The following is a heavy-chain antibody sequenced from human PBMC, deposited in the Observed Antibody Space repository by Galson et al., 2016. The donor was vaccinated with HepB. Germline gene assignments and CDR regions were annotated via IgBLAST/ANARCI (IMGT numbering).Heavy chain of an antibody. CDR3: TTRDVRRGLDY. Sequence: SLRLSCAASDFIFSNAWMNWVRQAPGKGLEWVGRINRKTEGGAIDYAPPVKGRFTISRDDSKNTLYLQMNSVRTEDTAVYYCTTRDVRRGLDYWGQGTLVTVSS. CDR1: DFIFSNAW. CDR2: INRKTEGGAI. V-gene: IGHV3-15*07. J-gene: IGHJ4*02. D-gene: IGHD1-14*01.